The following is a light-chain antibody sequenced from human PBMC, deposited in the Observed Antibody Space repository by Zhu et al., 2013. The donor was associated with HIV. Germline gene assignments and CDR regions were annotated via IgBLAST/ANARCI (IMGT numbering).Light chain of an antibody. V-gene: IGLV1-40*01. J-gene: IGLJ2*01. CDR3: QSYDSSLSGSV. CDR2: RND. Sequence: QSVLTQPPSVSGAPGQRVIISCTGSSSNIGAAYDVQWYQQFPRTAPKLIIFRNDNRPLRVSDRFSGSKSGTSATLAIVGLRTEDEADYYCQSYDSSLSGSVFGGGTKLTVL. CDR1: SSNIGAAYD.